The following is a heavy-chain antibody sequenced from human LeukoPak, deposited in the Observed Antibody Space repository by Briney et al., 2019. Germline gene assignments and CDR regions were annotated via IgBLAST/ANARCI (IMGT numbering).Heavy chain of an antibody. V-gene: IGHV3-30*02. Sequence: SGGSLRLSCAASGFIFTTYGMHWVRQAPGKGLEWVAFIRYDGSNKYYADSVKGRFTLSRDNAKNSLYLQMNSLRAEDTAVYYCARAGFTFSDYFGSFFDYWGQGTLVTVSS. J-gene: IGHJ4*02. CDR1: GFIFTTYG. CDR2: IRYDGSNK. CDR3: ARAGFTFSDYFGSFFDY. D-gene: IGHD3-10*01.